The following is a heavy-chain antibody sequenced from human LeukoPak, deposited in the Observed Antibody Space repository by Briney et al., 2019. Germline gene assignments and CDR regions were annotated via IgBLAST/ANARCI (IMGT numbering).Heavy chain of an antibody. CDR2: IRSKRYDGAT. CDR1: GFTFGDYA. J-gene: IGHJ4*02. D-gene: IGHD6-19*01. Sequence: GGSLRLSCTASGFTFGDYAMSWVRQAPGKGLEWVGFIRSKRYDGATEYAASVKGRFTISRDDSKSVAYLHMNSLKTEDTAIYYCTRDILSGWYYFDFWGQGTLDTVSS. CDR3: TRDILSGWYYFDF. V-gene: IGHV3-49*04.